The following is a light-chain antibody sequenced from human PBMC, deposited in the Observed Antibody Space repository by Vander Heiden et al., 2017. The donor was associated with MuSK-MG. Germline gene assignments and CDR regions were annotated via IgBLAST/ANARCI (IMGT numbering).Light chain of an antibody. CDR1: QSLLHSNGYNY. CDR3: RQDLQTPFT. CDR2: LGS. Sequence: DIVMTQSPLSMPVPPGAPASISCRSSQSLLHSNGYNYLDWYLQKPGQSPQLLIYLGSNRASGVPDRFSGSGSGTDFTLKISRVEAEDVGVYYCRQDLQTPFTFGPGTKVXIK. J-gene: IGKJ3*01. V-gene: IGKV2-28*01.